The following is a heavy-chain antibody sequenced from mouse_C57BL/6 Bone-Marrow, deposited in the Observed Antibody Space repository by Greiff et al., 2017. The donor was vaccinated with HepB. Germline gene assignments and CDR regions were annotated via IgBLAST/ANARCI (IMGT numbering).Heavy chain of an antibody. D-gene: IGHD2-13*01. CDR3: ARRGGGDDRDY. CDR1: GYTFTSYW. CDR2: IYPGSGST. Sequence: QVQLKQPGAELVKPGASVKMSCKASGYTFTSYWITWVKQRPGQGLEWIGDIYPGSGSTNYNEKFKSKATLTVDTSSSTAYMQRSSLTSEDSAVYYCARRGGGDDRDYWGQGTTLTVSS. J-gene: IGHJ2*01. V-gene: IGHV1-55*01.